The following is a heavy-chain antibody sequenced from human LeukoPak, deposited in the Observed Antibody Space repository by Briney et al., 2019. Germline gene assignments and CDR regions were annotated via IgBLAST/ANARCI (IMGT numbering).Heavy chain of an antibody. J-gene: IGHJ4*02. CDR1: GGSISSYY. Sequence: SETLSLTCTVSGGSISSYYWSWIRQPPGKGLEWIGYIYYSGSTNYNPSLKSRVTISVDTSKNRFSLKLSSVTAADTAVYYCASANCTNGVCYDYWGQGTLVTVSS. CDR3: ASANCTNGVCYDY. CDR2: IYYSGST. D-gene: IGHD2-8*01. V-gene: IGHV4-59*01.